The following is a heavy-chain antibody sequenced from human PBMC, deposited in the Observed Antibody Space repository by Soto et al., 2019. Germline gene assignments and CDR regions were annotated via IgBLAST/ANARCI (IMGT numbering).Heavy chain of an antibody. CDR1: GFTFSSYW. CDR3: ARWEVGANWFDP. V-gene: IGHV3-7*01. CDR2: IKQDGSEK. D-gene: IGHD1-26*01. J-gene: IGHJ5*02. Sequence: GESLKISCAASGFTFSSYWMSWVRQAPGKGLEWVANIKQDGSEKYYVDSVKGRFTISRDNAKNSLYLQMNSLRAEDTAVYYCARWEVGANWFDPWGQGTLVTVSS.